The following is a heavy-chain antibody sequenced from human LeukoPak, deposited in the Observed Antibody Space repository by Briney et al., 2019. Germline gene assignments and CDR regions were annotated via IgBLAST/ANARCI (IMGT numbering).Heavy chain of an antibody. J-gene: IGHJ1*01. Sequence: SETLSLTCAVDGGSFSGYYWGWIRQPPEKGLEWIGEINHSGSSNYKPSLKSRVTISVDTSKNQFSLKLSSVTAADTAVYYCARTRRLAYCGGDCSAFQHWGQGTLVTVSS. V-gene: IGHV4-34*01. CDR1: GGSFSGYY. CDR2: INHSGSS. CDR3: ARTRRLAYCGGDCSAFQH. D-gene: IGHD2-21*02.